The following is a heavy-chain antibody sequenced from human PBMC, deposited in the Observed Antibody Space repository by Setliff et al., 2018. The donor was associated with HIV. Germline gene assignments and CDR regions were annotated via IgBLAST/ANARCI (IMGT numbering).Heavy chain of an antibody. CDR1: GFTFSSYA. CDR3: AALKGYSYGRGCFDP. J-gene: IGHJ5*02. CDR2: ISGSGGTT. V-gene: IGHV3-23*01. D-gene: IGHD5-18*01. Sequence: LRLSCAASGFTFSSYAMSWVRQAPGKGLEWVSVISGSGGTTYYADSVKGRFTISRDNSKNTVFLQMNSLRGEDTAVYYCAALKGYSYGRGCFDPWGQGTLVTV.